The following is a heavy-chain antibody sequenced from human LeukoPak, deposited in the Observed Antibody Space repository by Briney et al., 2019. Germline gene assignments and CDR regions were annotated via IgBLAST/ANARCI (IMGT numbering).Heavy chain of an antibody. Sequence: PSETLSLTCTVSSXSISSYFWSWIRQPPGKGLEWIGYIYYSGSTNYNPSLKSRVTISVDTSKNQFSLKLSSVTAADTAVYYCASLTTVTQGNFDYWGQGTLVTVSS. V-gene: IGHV4-59*08. CDR1: SXSISSYF. CDR3: ASLTTVTQGNFDY. D-gene: IGHD4-17*01. J-gene: IGHJ4*02. CDR2: IYYSGST.